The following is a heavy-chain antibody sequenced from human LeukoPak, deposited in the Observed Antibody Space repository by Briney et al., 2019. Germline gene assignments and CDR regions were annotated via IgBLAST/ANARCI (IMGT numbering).Heavy chain of an antibody. CDR3: ARDLPAAGTTDY. Sequence: GGSLRLSCAASGFTFSSYSMNWVRQAPGKGLEWVSYISSSSSTIYYADSVKGQFTISRDSAKNSLYLQMNSLGDEDTAVYYCARDLPAAGTTDYWGQGTLVTVSS. D-gene: IGHD6-13*01. CDR1: GFTFSSYS. J-gene: IGHJ4*02. V-gene: IGHV3-48*02. CDR2: ISSSSSTI.